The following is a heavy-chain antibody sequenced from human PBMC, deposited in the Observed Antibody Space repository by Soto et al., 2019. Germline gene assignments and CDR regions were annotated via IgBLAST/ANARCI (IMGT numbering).Heavy chain of an antibody. CDR1: GGTFSSYA. Sequence: SVKVSCKASGGTFSSYAISWVRQAPGQGLEWMGGIIPIFGTANYAQKFQGRVTITADESTSTAYMELSSLRSEDTAVYYCARSVTYDFWSGYYTLDYFDYWGQGTLVTVSS. D-gene: IGHD3-3*01. V-gene: IGHV1-69*13. CDR2: IIPIFGTA. CDR3: ARSVTYDFWSGYYTLDYFDY. J-gene: IGHJ4*02.